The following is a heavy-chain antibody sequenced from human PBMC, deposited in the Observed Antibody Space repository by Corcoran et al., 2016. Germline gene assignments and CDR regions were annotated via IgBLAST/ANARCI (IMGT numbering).Heavy chain of an antibody. V-gene: IGHV3-23*01. J-gene: IGHJ4*02. Sequence: EVQLLESGGGLVQPGGSLRLSCAASGFTFSSYAMSWVRQAPGKGLEWVSAISGRGGSTYYADSVKGRFTISRDNSKNTLYLQMNSLRAEDTAVYYCANWDEGSGYFDYWGQGTLVTVSS. D-gene: IGHD6-19*01. CDR2: ISGRGGST. CDR1: GFTFSSYA. CDR3: ANWDEGSGYFDY.